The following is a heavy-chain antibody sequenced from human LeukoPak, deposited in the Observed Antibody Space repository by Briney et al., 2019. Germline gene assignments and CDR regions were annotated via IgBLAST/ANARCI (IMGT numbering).Heavy chain of an antibody. V-gene: IGHV4-39*01. D-gene: IGHD6-19*01. J-gene: IGHJ2*01. Sequence: SETLSLTCTVSGGSISSSSYYWGWIRQPPGKGLEWIGSIYYSGSTYYNPSLKSRVTISVDTPKNQFSLKLSSVTAADTAVYYCARHPSIAVEYWYFDLWGRGTLVTVSS. CDR1: GGSISSSSYY. CDR2: IYYSGST. CDR3: ARHPSIAVEYWYFDL.